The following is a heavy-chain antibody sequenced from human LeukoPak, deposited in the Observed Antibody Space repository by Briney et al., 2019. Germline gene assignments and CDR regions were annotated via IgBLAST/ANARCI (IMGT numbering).Heavy chain of an antibody. D-gene: IGHD3-9*01. Sequence: PGGSLRLSCAASGFTFSSYAMSWVRQAPGKGLEWVSAISGSGGSTYYADSVKGRFTISRDNSKNTLYLQMNSLRAEDTAVYYCAKDGLVLRYFDWLFPMDYWGQGTLVTVSS. V-gene: IGHV3-23*01. CDR2: ISGSGGST. J-gene: IGHJ4*02. CDR1: GFTFSSYA. CDR3: AKDGLVLRYFDWLFPMDY.